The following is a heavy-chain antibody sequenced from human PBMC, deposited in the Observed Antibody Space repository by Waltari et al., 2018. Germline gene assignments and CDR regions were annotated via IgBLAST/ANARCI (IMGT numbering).Heavy chain of an antibody. CDR1: GFTFGTYS. V-gene: IGHV3-21*01. Sequence: EVQLLESGGGLVTPGGSLRLSCEASGFTFGTYSLNWVRQAPGEGWGCVTSSSPDSSYIDDAGSVKGRFTIARDNDKNSLYVQMSSLRAEDTAVYYCARVSGRLERYSDLDYGGQGTLVTVSS. CDR2: SSPDSSYI. CDR3: ARVSGRLERYSDLDY. J-gene: IGHJ4*02. D-gene: IGHD1-1*01.